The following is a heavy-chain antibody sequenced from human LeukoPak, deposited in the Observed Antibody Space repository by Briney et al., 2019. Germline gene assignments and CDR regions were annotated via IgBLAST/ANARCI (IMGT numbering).Heavy chain of an antibody. CDR2: ISSSSSDI. CDR3: ATDQPLKNYYGSGGPFDP. J-gene: IGHJ5*02. V-gene: IGHV3-21*01. D-gene: IGHD3-10*01. CDR1: GFAFSSYS. Sequence: PGGSLRLSCAVSGFAFSSYSMYWVRQAPGKGLEWVSSISSSSSDIYYAGSVKGRFTISRDNAKNSLYLQMNSLRAEDTAVYYCATDQPLKNYYGSGGPFDPWGQGTLVTVSS.